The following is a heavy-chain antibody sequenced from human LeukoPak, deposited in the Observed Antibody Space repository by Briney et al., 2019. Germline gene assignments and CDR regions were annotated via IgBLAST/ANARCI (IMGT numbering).Heavy chain of an antibody. V-gene: IGHV3-73*01. Sequence: GGSLRLSCAASGFTFSGSAMHWVRRASGKGLEWVGRIRSKANSYATAYAASVKGRFTISRDDSKNTAYLQMNSLKTEDTAVYYCTPSLYDILTGSDYWGQGTLVTVSS. CDR2: IRSKANSYAT. CDR1: GFTFSGSA. J-gene: IGHJ4*02. CDR3: TPSLYDILTGSDY. D-gene: IGHD3-9*01.